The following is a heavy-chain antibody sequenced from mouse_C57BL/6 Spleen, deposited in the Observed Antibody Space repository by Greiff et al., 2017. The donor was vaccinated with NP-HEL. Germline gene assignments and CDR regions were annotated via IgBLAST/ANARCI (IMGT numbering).Heavy chain of an antibody. CDR3: ARSEGGTFDY. Sequence: QVQLQQSGAELVRPGTSVKVSCKASGYAFTNYLIEWVKQRPGQGLEWIGVINPGSGGTNYNEKFKGKATLTADKSSSTAYMQLSSLTSEDSAVYFCARSEGGTFDYWGQGTTLTVSS. CDR2: INPGSGGT. V-gene: IGHV1-54*01. D-gene: IGHD4-1*01. J-gene: IGHJ2*01. CDR1: GYAFTNYL.